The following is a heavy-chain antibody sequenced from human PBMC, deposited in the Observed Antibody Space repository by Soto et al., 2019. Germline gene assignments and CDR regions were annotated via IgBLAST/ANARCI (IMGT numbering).Heavy chain of an antibody. V-gene: IGHV1-3*01. D-gene: IGHD7-27*01. CDR1: GYIFTSYV. CDR2: INADNGNT. J-gene: IGHJ6*02. CDR3: ARDPLGRYDGLDV. Sequence: QVQVVQSGAEVKKPGASVKVSCKASGYIFTSYVMHWVRQAPGQRLEWMGWINADNGNTKYSQKFQGRVTITRDTSASTGYMELSRLRSEDTAVYYCARDPLGRYDGLDVWGQGPRSPSP.